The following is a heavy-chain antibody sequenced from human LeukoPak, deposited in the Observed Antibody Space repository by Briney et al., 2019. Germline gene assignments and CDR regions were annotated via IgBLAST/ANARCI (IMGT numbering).Heavy chain of an antibody. CDR3: ARDVGTSAWYTFDY. J-gene: IGHJ4*02. V-gene: IGHV6-1*01. D-gene: IGHD6-19*01. CDR1: GDSVSSINGA. CDR2: TYYRSKWYD. Sequence: SQTLSLTCAISGDSVSSINGAWNWIRQSPSRGLEWLGRTYYRSKWYDDYAGSMRGRITISPDTSKNQFSLHLNSVTPEDTAVYYCARDVGTSAWYTFDYWGQGTLVTVSS.